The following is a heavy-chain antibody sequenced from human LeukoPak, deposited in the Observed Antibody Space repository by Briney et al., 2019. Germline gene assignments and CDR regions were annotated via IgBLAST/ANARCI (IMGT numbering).Heavy chain of an antibody. CDR2: IYYSGST. Sequence: SETLSLTCTVSGGSISSSSYYWGWIRQPPGKGLEWIGSIYYSGSTYYNPSLKSRVTISVDTSKNQFSLKLSSVTAADTAVYYCARLATFYDFWSGYRALDYWGQGTLVTVSS. J-gene: IGHJ4*02. CDR1: GGSISSSSYY. CDR3: ARLATFYDFWSGYRALDY. D-gene: IGHD3-3*01. V-gene: IGHV4-39*01.